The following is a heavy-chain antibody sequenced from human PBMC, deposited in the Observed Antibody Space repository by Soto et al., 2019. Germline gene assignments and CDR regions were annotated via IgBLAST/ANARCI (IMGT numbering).Heavy chain of an antibody. V-gene: IGHV1-69*02. CDR1: GGTFSSYT. CDR2: IIPILGIA. Sequence: QVQLVQSGAEVKKPGSSVKVSCKASGGTFSSYTISWVRQAPGQGLEWMGRIIPILGIANYAQKFQGRVTXTXXKSTSTAYMELSSLRSEDTAVYYCARGWLENWFDPWGQGTLVTVSS. CDR3: ARGWLENWFDP. J-gene: IGHJ5*02. D-gene: IGHD6-19*01.